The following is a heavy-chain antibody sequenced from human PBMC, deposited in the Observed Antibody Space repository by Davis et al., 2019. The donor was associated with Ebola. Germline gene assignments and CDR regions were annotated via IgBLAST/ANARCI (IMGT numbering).Heavy chain of an antibody. CDR1: GFTFSSYA. J-gene: IGHJ3*02. CDR2: LGTSADT. V-gene: IGHV3-23*01. D-gene: IGHD1-26*01. CDR3: AKDTSNIWFDI. Sequence: GESLKISCAASGFTFSSYAMTWVRQAPGKGLEWVSTLGTSADTYYAASVKGRFTISRDNSKNTLHLQMNGLRVEDTAIYYCAKDTSNIWFDIWGQGTMVTVSS.